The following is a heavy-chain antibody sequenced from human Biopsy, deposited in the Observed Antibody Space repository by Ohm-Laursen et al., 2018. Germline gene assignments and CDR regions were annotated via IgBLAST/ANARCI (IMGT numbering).Heavy chain of an antibody. CDR2: IFYDGSNT. V-gene: IGHV3-30*03. J-gene: IGHJ6*02. Sequence: SLRLSCAASGFTFNNYGMQWVRQAPGKGLEWVAFIFYDGSNTYYADSVKGRFTISRDNSRDTLYLQMSSLRSDDTAVYYCARGRRLPAAISSYYYAMDVWGQGTTVTVSS. D-gene: IGHD2-2*01. CDR1: GFTFNNYG. CDR3: ARGRRLPAAISSYYYAMDV.